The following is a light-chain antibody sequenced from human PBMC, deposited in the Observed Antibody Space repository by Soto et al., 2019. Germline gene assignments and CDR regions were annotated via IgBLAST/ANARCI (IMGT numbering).Light chain of an antibody. CDR1: QSISYW. V-gene: IGKV1-5*01. Sequence: DIQMTQSPSTLSASVGDRVTITCRASQSISYWLAWYQQKPGKVPKLLIYDASSLESGVPSRFSGSGSGTEFTLTISSLQPDDFATYYCQQYNSYSWTFGQGTEVEIK. CDR2: DAS. J-gene: IGKJ1*01. CDR3: QQYNSYSWT.